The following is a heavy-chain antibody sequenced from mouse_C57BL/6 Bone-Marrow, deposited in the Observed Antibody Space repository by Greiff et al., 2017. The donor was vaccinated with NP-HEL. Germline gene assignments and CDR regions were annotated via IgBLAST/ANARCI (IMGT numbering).Heavy chain of an antibody. CDR2: FYPGSGSI. CDR1: GYTFTEYT. J-gene: IGHJ4*01. Sequence: VKLMESGAELVKPGASVKLSCKASGYTFTEYTIHWVKQRSGQGLEWIGWFYPGSGSIKYNEKFKDKATLTADKSSSTAYMELSRLTSEDSAVYFCARHGDYYGSTQGAMDYWGQGTSVTVSS. CDR3: ARHGDYYGSTQGAMDY. D-gene: IGHD1-1*01. V-gene: IGHV1-62-2*01.